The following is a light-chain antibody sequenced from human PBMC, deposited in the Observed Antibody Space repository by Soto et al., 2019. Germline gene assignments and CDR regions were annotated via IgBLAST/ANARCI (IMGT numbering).Light chain of an antibody. CDR2: AAS. Sequence: DIQMTQSPSSLSASVGDRVTITCRTSQDISNYLAWYQQKPGKVPKLLIYAASALQSGVPSRFSGGGSGTDFSLTISSLQPEDVATYYCQQYGRSPAFGGGTKVEIK. J-gene: IGKJ4*01. V-gene: IGKV1-27*01. CDR3: QQYGRSPA. CDR1: QDISNY.